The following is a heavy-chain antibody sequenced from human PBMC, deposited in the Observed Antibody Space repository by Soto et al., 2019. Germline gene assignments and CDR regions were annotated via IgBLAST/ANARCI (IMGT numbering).Heavy chain of an antibody. Sequence: SETLSLTCAVYGGSFSGYYWSWIRQPPGKGLEWIGEINHSGSTNYNPSLKSRVTISVDTSKNQFSLKLSSVTAADTAVYYCARGLNRRGRLFDYWGQGTLVTVSS. CDR2: INHSGST. V-gene: IGHV4-34*01. CDR1: GGSFSGYY. CDR3: ARGLNRRGRLFDY. J-gene: IGHJ4*02.